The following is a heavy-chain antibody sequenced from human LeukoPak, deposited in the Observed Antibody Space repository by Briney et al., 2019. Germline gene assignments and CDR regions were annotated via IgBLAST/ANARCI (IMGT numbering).Heavy chain of an antibody. CDR3: ARQGIRYGSESYYMRGWFDP. D-gene: IGHD3-10*01. CDR2: INHSGSS. J-gene: IGHJ5*02. V-gene: IGHV4-34*01. Sequence: ETLSLTCAVYGGSFSGYYWSWIRQPPGKGLEWIGEINHSGSSNYNPSLKSRVTISVDTSKNQFSLKLSSVTAADTAIYYCARQGIRYGSESYYMRGWFDPWGQGTLVTVSS. CDR1: GGSFSGYY.